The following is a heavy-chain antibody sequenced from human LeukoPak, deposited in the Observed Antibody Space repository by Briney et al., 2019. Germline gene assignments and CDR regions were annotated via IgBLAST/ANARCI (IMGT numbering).Heavy chain of an antibody. D-gene: IGHD7-27*01. Sequence: PGGSLRLSCAASGFTFNTYSLNWVRQAPGKGLEWVAYISSRSSTIYYADSVKGRFTISRDNSKNTLYLQMNSLRAEDTAVYYCAKDGWGPDDAFDXWGQGTMVTVSS. CDR1: GFTFNTYS. J-gene: IGHJ3*02. CDR2: ISSRSSTI. CDR3: AKDGWGPDDAFDX. V-gene: IGHV3-48*01.